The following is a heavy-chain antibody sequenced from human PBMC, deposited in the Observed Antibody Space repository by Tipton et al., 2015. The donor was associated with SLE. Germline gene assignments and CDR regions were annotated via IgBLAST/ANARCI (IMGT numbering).Heavy chain of an antibody. V-gene: IGHV4-34*01. J-gene: IGHJ4*02. CDR2: VNHSGSP. Sequence: TLSLTCAVSGGSFSGYYWCWFRQPPGKGRVWIGEVNHSGSPNSNPPPKSRVTISVDTSKNQFSLRLSPVTAAATAVYYCARVGCSGGSCYLDCWGQGTLVPVS. CDR3: ARVGCSGGSCYLDC. D-gene: IGHD2-15*01. CDR1: GGSFSGYY.